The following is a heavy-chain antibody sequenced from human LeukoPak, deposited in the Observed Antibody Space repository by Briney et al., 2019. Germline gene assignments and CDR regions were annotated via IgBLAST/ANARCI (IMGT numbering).Heavy chain of an antibody. J-gene: IGHJ4*02. CDR3: ACAHFGAYEGFANLNF. D-gene: IGHD4-17*01. CDR2: IKQDGSEK. CDR1: GFTFSSYW. Sequence: QPGGSLRLSCVASGFTFSSYWMSWVRQAPGKGLEWVANIKQDGSEKYYVDSVKGRFTISRDNAKNSLYLQMSSLRAEDTAVYYCACAHFGAYEGFANLNFWGQGTLVTVSS. V-gene: IGHV3-7*01.